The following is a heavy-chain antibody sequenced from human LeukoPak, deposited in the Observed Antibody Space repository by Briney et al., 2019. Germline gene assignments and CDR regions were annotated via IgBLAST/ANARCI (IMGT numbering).Heavy chain of an antibody. CDR3: AKDFEFGGWDN. J-gene: IGHJ4*02. CDR1: GFTFSSYA. D-gene: IGHD6-19*01. Sequence: GSLRLSCAASGFTFSSYAMHWVRQAPGKGLEWVAVISYDGSNKYYADSVKGRFTISRDNSKNTLYLQMNSLRAEDTAVYYCAKDFEFGGWDNWGQETLVTVS. CDR2: ISYDGSNK. V-gene: IGHV3-30-3*01.